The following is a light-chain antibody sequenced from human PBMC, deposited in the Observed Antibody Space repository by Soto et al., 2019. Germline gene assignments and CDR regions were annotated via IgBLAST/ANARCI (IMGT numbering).Light chain of an antibody. CDR1: QSVSSN. V-gene: IGKV3-15*01. CDR3: QQYGSSPTWT. J-gene: IGKJ1*01. CDR2: GAS. Sequence: EIVMTQSPATLSVSPGERATLSCRASQSVSSNLAWYQQKPGQAPRLLIYGASTRATGIPARFSGSGSGTDFTLTISRLEPEDFAVYYCQQYGSSPTWTFGQGTKVDI.